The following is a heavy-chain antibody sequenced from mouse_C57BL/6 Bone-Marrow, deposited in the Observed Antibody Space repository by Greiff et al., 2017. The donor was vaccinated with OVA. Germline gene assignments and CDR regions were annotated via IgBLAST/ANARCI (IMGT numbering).Heavy chain of an antibody. J-gene: IGHJ3*01. CDR2: IYPVSGET. V-gene: IGHV1-11*01. D-gene: IGHD2-2*01. CDR3: GRDRYGYDGGAWFAY. Sequence: VQLQESGAELASPGASVTLSCKASGYTFTDHIMNWVKKRPGQGLEWIGRIYPVSGETNYTQKIMGKATFSVDRSYSNVYMVLNSQTSEDPAVYYCGRDRYGYDGGAWFAYWGKGTLVTVSA. CDR1: GYTFTDHI.